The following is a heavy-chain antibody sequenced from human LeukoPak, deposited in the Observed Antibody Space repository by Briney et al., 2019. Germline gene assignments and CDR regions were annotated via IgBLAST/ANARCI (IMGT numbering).Heavy chain of an antibody. CDR2: ISSSGSTI. CDR3: ARDYNWNPPDY. V-gene: IGHV3-48*03. J-gene: IGHJ4*02. D-gene: IGHD1-1*01. Sequence: VGSLRPPRAASGFTFSSYEMNWVRQAPGKGLEWVSYISSSGSTIYYADSVKGRFTISRDNAKNTLYLQMNSLRVEDTAVYYCARDYNWNPPDYWGQGTRVSVSS. CDR1: GFTFSSYE.